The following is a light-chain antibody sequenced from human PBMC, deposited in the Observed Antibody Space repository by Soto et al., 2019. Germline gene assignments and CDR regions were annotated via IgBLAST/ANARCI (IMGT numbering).Light chain of an antibody. CDR1: QDISNY. V-gene: IGKV1-33*01. Sequence: DIQMTQSPSSLSASVGDRVTITCQASQDISNYLKWYQQKPGKAPKLLIYDASNLETGVPPRFSGSGSGTDFIFTISSLQPEDFATYYCQQFDNLPLTFGGGTKVEIK. J-gene: IGKJ4*01. CDR2: DAS. CDR3: QQFDNLPLT.